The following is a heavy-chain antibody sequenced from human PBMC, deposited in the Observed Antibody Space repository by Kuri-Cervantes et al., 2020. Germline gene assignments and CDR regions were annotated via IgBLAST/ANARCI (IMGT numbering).Heavy chain of an antibody. CDR2: ITPFNGNT. CDR3: ARDRCGGDCYSGVVDY. D-gene: IGHD2-21*02. J-gene: IGHJ4*02. V-gene: IGHV1-45*02. Sequence: SVKVSCKASGYTFTYRYLHWVRQAPGQALEWMGWITPFNGNTNYAQKFQDRVTITRDRSMSTAYMELSSLRSEDTAMYYCARDRCGGDCYSGVVDYWGQGTLVTVSS. CDR1: GYTFTYRY.